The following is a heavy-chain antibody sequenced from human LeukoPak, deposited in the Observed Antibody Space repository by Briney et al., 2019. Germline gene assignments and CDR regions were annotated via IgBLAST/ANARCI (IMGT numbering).Heavy chain of an antibody. J-gene: IGHJ4*02. CDR1: GLTFSSYS. D-gene: IGHD1-26*01. CDR3: ARAGLVGATYFDY. V-gene: IGHV3-21*01. CDR2: ISSSSSYI. Sequence: GGSLRLSCAASGLTFSSYSMNWVRQAPGKGLEWVSSISSSSSYIYYADSVKGRFTISRDNAKNSLYLQMNSLRAEDTAVYYCARAGLVGATYFDYWGQGTLVTVSS.